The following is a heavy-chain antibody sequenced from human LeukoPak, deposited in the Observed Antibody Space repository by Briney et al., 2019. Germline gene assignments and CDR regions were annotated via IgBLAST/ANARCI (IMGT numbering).Heavy chain of an antibody. V-gene: IGHV1-69*13. CDR1: GGTFSIYA. CDR2: IIPIFGTA. J-gene: IGHJ4*02. CDR3: ARDLGGSEDF. D-gene: IGHD3-10*01. Sequence: GASVKVSCKASGGTFSIYAISWVRQAPGQGLEWMGGIIPIFGTANYAQKFQGRVTITADESTSTAYMELSSLRSEDTAVYYCARDLGGSEDFWGQGTLVTVSS.